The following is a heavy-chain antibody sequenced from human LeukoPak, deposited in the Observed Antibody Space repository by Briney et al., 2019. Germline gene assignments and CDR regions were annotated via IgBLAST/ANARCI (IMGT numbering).Heavy chain of an antibody. J-gene: IGHJ6*02. Sequence: PSETLSLTCTVSGGSIGTYYWSWIRQSPGKGLEWVGYISYSGTTNYNPSLKSRVTISVDTSKNQFSLQMRSVTAADTAVYYCAREDPQTTVPEGMDVWGQGTTVIVSS. V-gene: IGHV4-59*01. CDR3: AREDPQTTVPEGMDV. D-gene: IGHD4-17*01. CDR1: GGSIGTYY. CDR2: ISYSGTT.